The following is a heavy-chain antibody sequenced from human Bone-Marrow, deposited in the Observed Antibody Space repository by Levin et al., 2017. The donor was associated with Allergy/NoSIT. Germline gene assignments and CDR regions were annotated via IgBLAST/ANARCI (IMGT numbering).Heavy chain of an antibody. CDR3: ARFNGYDVDY. D-gene: IGHD5-12*01. V-gene: IGHV4-31*03. J-gene: IGHJ4*02. CDR2: IYYSGNT. Sequence: NPSETLSLTCTVSGGSISGGGYYWSWIRQHPGKGLEWIGYIYYSGNTYYNPSLKSRVIISVVTSKNQLSLKLTSVTVADTAVYYCARFNGYDVDYWGQGTLVTVSS. CDR1: GGSISGGGYY.